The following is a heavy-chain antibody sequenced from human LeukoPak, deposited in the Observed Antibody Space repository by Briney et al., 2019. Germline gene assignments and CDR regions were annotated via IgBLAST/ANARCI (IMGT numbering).Heavy chain of an antibody. D-gene: IGHD6-13*01. CDR1: GFTFSSYW. V-gene: IGHV3-20*04. CDR3: ARVEQQSSALYYYYYYMDV. CDR2: INWNGGST. J-gene: IGHJ6*03. Sequence: PGGSLRLSCAASGFTFSSYWMHWVRQAPGEGLEWVSGINWNGGSTGYADSVQGRFIISRDNAKKFVYLQMNSLRGEDTALYYCARVEQQSSALYYYYYYMDVWGKGTTVTVSS.